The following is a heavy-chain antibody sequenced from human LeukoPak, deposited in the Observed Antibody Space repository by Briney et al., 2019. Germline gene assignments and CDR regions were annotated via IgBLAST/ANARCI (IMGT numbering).Heavy chain of an antibody. D-gene: IGHD5-24*01. CDR1: GFTFSSYA. CDR3: ARAGRDGYNLIDY. CDR2: ISGSGGST. Sequence: GGSLRLSCAASGFTFSSYAMSWVRQAPGKGLEWVSAISGSGGSTYCADSVKGRFTISRDNSKNTLYLQMNSLRGEDTAVYYCARAGRDGYNLIDYWGQGTLVTVSS. V-gene: IGHV3-23*01. J-gene: IGHJ4*02.